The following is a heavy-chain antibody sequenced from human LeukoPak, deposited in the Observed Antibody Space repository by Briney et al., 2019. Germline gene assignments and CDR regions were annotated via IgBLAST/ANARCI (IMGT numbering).Heavy chain of an antibody. CDR2: ISYDGSNK. CDR1: GFXFSSYG. CDR3: AKDHFDFWSGHTYYYYGMDV. Sequence: PGGSLRLSCAASGFXFSSYGIHWVRQAPGKGLEWVAVISYDGSNKYYADSVKGRFTISRDNSKNTLYLQMNSLRAEDTAVYYCAKDHFDFWSGHTYYYYGMDVWGQGTTVTVSS. J-gene: IGHJ6*02. V-gene: IGHV3-30*18. D-gene: IGHD3-3*01.